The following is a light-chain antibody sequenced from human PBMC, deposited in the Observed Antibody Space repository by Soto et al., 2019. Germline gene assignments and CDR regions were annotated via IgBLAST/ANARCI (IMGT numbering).Light chain of an antibody. Sequence: MTRSSSTLSRSVGDRVTITCRASQTISSWLAWYQQKPGKAPKLLIYKASTLKSGVPSRFSGSGSGTEFTLTISSLQPDDFATYYCQHYNSYSEAFGQGTKVYIK. CDR3: QHYNSYSEA. J-gene: IGKJ1*01. V-gene: IGKV1-5*03. CDR2: KAS. CDR1: QTISSW.